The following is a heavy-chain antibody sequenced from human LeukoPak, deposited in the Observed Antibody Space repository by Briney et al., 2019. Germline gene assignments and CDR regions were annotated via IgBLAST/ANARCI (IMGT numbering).Heavy chain of an antibody. CDR1: GGSFSGYY. J-gene: IGHJ4*02. CDR2: INHSGST. D-gene: IGHD5-24*01. V-gene: IGHV4-34*01. Sequence: KPSQTLSLTCAVYGGSFSGYYWSWIRQPPGNGLEWIGEINHSGSTNYNPSLKSLVTISVGTSKNQFSLKLSSVTAADTAVYYCARAKRWLQQLDYWGQGTLVTVSS. CDR3: ARAKRWLQQLDY.